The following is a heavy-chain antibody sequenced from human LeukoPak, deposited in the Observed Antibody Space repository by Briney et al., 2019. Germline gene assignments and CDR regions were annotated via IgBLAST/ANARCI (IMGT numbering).Heavy chain of an antibody. CDR2: ISGDGGST. V-gene: IGHV3-43*02. CDR3: ARDQYSSGWSPHFDY. D-gene: IGHD6-19*01. CDR1: GFTFDDYA. Sequence: GGSLRLSCAASGFTFDDYAMHWVRQAPGKGLEWVSLISGDGGSTYYADSVKGRFTISRDNSKNTLYLQMNSLRAEDTAVYYCARDQYSSGWSPHFDYWGQGTLVTVSS. J-gene: IGHJ4*02.